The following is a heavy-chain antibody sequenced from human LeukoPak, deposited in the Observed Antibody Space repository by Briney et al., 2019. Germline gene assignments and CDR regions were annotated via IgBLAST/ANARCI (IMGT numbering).Heavy chain of an antibody. J-gene: IGHJ4*02. CDR3: AKAENYYGSGSYYKSRYYFDY. CDR2: ISWKSGSI. CDR1: GFAFDDYA. V-gene: IGHV3-9*01. Sequence: PGGSLRLSCAASGFAFDDYAMHWVRQAPGKGLEWVSGISWKSGSIGYADSVKGRFTISRDNAKNSLYLQMNSLRAEDTALYYCAKAENYYGSGSYYKSRYYFDYWGQGTLVTVSS. D-gene: IGHD3-10*01.